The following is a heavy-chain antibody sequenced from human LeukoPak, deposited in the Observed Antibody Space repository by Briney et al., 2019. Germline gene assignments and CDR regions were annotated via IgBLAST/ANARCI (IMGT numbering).Heavy chain of an antibody. Sequence: PSQTLSLTCTVSGGSISSGSYYWSWIRQPPGTGLEWIGYIYYSGSTNYNPSLKSRVTISVDTSKNQFSPKLSSVTAADTAVYYCARDLYGTGFVDYWGQGTLVTVSS. CDR3: ARDLYGTGFVDY. CDR1: GGSISSGSYY. J-gene: IGHJ4*02. D-gene: IGHD3-16*01. CDR2: IYYSGST. V-gene: IGHV4-61*01.